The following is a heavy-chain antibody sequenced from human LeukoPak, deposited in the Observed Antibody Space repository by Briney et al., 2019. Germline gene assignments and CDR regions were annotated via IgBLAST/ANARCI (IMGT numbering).Heavy chain of an antibody. CDR2: IYYSGNT. Sequence: KPSETLSLTCTVSGGSITSSSNHWGWIRQPPGKGLEWIGSIYYSGNTYYNPSLESRVIMSVDTSKNQFSLKLSSLTAADTAVYYCARHGVVTVFRPTNWLDPWGQGTLVTVSS. J-gene: IGHJ5*02. CDR1: GGSITSSSNH. V-gene: IGHV4-39*01. D-gene: IGHD2-21*02. CDR3: ARHGVVTVFRPTNWLDP.